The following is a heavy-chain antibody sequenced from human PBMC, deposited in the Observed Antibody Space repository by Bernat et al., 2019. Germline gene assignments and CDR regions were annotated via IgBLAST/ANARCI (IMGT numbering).Heavy chain of an antibody. CDR3: ARESSDVDTAMAPLLDSMGFDP. CDR2: IWYDGSNK. CDR1: GFTFSSYG. V-gene: IGHV3-33*01. J-gene: IGHJ5*02. Sequence: QVQLVESGGGVVQPGSSLRLSCAASGFTFSSYGMHWVRQAPGKGLEWVEVIWYDGSNKYYADSVKGRFTISRDNSKNTLYLQMNSLRAEDTAVYYCARESSDVDTAMAPLLDSMGFDPWGQGTLVTVSS. D-gene: IGHD5-18*01.